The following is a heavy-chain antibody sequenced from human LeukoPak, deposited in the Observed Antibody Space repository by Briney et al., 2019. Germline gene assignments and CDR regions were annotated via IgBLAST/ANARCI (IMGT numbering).Heavy chain of an antibody. D-gene: IGHD5-12*01. CDR2: IKQDESEK. J-gene: IGHJ4*02. CDR3: ARDPSGSDFDY. Sequence: PGGSLRLSCAASGFTFSNYWMSWVRQAPGKGLEWVANIKQDESEKFYVDSEKGRFTISRDNAKNSLYLQMNSLRAEDTAVYYCARDPSGSDFDYWGQGTLVTVSS. V-gene: IGHV3-7*01. CDR1: GFTFSNYW.